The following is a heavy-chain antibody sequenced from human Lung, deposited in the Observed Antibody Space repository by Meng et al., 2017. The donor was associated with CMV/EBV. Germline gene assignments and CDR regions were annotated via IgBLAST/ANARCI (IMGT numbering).Heavy chain of an antibody. Sequence: ASVXVSCKASGYTFTGYYIHWVRQAPGQGLEWMGWITPNSGGTNYAQKFQGRVTMTRDTSISTAYMELSRLRSDDTAVYYCARGPFYYYGMDVWGQGTTVTVSS. D-gene: IGHD3-10*01. CDR3: ARGPFYYYGMDV. CDR1: GYTFTGYY. V-gene: IGHV1-2*02. J-gene: IGHJ6*02. CDR2: ITPNSGGT.